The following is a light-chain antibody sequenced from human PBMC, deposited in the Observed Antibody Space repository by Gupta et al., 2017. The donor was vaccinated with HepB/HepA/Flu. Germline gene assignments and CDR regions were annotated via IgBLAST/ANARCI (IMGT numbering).Light chain of an antibody. CDR3: QQYSSYRT. J-gene: IGKJ4*02. CDR1: QTISTW. CDR2: QAS. Sequence: QLTPSPSTLSASVGDRVTITCRTSQTISTWLAWYQQKPGKAPKLLIYQASTLENGVPSRFSGSGSGTEFTLTISSLQPDDVATYYCQQYSSYRTFGEGTKVEI. V-gene: IGKV1-5*03.